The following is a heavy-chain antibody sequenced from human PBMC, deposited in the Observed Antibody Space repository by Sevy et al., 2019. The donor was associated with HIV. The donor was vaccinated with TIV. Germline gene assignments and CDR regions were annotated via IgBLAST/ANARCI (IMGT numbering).Heavy chain of an antibody. V-gene: IGHV3-7*01. Sequence: GGSLRLSCAASGFTFSRYWMTWVHQAPGKGLEWVANIKKDESEKYYVDSVKGRFTISRDNAKNSLYLQMNSLRADDTAVYYCARAEQVTMLVVFGGLYFDSWGQGTLVTVSS. CDR1: GFTFSRYW. CDR2: IKKDESEK. D-gene: IGHD3-22*01. J-gene: IGHJ4*02. CDR3: ARAEQVTMLVVFGGLYFDS.